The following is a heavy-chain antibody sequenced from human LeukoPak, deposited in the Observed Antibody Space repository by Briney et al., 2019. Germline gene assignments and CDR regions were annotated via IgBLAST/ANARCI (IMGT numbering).Heavy chain of an antibody. CDR2: ISSSGGNT. D-gene: IGHD6-13*01. J-gene: IGHJ4*02. CDR3: AKDPIRGAAAYFIFDY. V-gene: IGHV3-23*01. CDR1: GFTFSSYA. Sequence: PGGSLRLSCAASGFTFSSYAMSWVRQAPGKGLEWVSAISSSGGNTYYADSVKGRFTISRDNSKNTLYLQMNSLRAEDTAVYYCAKDPIRGAAAYFIFDYWGQGTLVTVSS.